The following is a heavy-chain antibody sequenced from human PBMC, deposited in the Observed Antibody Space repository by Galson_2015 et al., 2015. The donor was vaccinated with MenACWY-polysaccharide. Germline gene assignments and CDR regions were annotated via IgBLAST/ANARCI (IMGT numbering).Heavy chain of an antibody. CDR2: ISGGGGNT. D-gene: IGHD3-22*01. CDR1: GFMFNNYA. V-gene: IGHV3-23*01. Sequence: SLRLSCAASGFMFNNYAISWVRQAPGRGLEWVSAISGGGGNTYYADSVKGRFTSSRDNSKNTLYVQMNSLRAENTAVYYCARGTWSYYETSTYLDAFDIWGQGTMVTVSS. CDR3: ARGTWSYYETSTYLDAFDI. J-gene: IGHJ3*02.